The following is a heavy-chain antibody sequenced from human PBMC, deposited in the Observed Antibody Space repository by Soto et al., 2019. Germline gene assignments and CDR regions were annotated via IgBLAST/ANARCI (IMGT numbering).Heavy chain of an antibody. V-gene: IGHV3-23*01. CDR1: GFTFSSYA. D-gene: IGHD3-22*01. Sequence: EVQLLESGGGLVQPGGSLRLSCAASGFTFSSYAMSWVRQAPGKGLEWVSAIRGSGGSTYYADSVKGRFTTPSDNSKNTLYLQMNSLRAEDTAVDYCAKQKRRYYYDPWGQGTLVTVSA. J-gene: IGHJ5*02. CDR3: AKQKRRYYYDP. CDR2: IRGSGGST.